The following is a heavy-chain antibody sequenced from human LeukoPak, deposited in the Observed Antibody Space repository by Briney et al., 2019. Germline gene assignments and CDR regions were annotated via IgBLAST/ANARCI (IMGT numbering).Heavy chain of an antibody. J-gene: IGHJ4*02. D-gene: IGHD6-19*01. CDR1: GYSISSGYY. V-gene: IGHV4-38-2*02. CDR3: ARSVSGWWFDY. Sequence: SETLSLTCTVSGYSISSGYYWGWIRQPPGEGLGWIGSIYHSGSTYYNPSLKSLVTIPVDTSKNQFSLKLSSVTAADTAVYYCARSVSGWWFDYWGQGTLVTVSS. CDR2: IYHSGST.